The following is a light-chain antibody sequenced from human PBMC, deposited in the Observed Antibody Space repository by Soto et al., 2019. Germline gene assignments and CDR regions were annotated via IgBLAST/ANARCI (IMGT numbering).Light chain of an antibody. V-gene: IGKV3D-15*01. J-gene: IGKJ5*01. CDR2: GAS. CDR3: QQYNNWPAIT. CDR1: QSISTN. Sequence: EIVMTQSPPTPSVSPGERAALSYRASQSISTNLAWYQQKPGQAHRLLIYGASTRATGIPARFSGSASGREFTLTISSLQSEDFAVYYCQQYNNWPAITFGQGTRLE.